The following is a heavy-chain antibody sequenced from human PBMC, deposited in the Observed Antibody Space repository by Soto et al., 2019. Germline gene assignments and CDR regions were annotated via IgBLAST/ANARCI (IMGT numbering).Heavy chain of an antibody. D-gene: IGHD1-26*01. CDR1: GFTFSSYA. V-gene: IGHV3-23*01. J-gene: IGHJ5*02. CDR2: ISGSGGST. Sequence: QAGGSLRLSCAASGFTFSSYAMSWVRQAPGKGLEWVSAISGSGGSTYYADSVKGRFTISRDNSKNTLYLQMNSLRAEDTAVYYCAKGVTDSGSYYRNWFDPWGQGTLVTVSS. CDR3: AKGVTDSGSYYRNWFDP.